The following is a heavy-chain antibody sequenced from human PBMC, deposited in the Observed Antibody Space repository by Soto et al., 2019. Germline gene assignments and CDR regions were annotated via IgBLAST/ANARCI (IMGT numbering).Heavy chain of an antibody. J-gene: IGHJ6*02. Sequence: SETLSLTCSVSGGSISGSSNHWGWIRQSPGKGLEWIGSLYFSGSTYYNPSLESRLTISVDTSKNHFSLNLTSVTAADTAVYYCARHENPGYSSIRYYGMDVWGQGTTVTVSS. CDR3: ARHENPGYSSIRYYGMDV. CDR1: GGSISGSSNH. D-gene: IGHD6-19*01. CDR2: LYFSGST. V-gene: IGHV4-39*01.